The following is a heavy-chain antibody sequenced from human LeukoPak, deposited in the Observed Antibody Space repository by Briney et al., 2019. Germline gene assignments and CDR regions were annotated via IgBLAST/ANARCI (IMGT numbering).Heavy chain of an antibody. CDR3: ARGGGMYSGSYTDY. CDR2: INPNSGGT. D-gene: IGHD1-26*01. V-gene: IGHV1-2*02. CDR1: GYTFTGYY. J-gene: IGHJ4*02. Sequence: ASVRVSCKASGYTFTGYYMHWVRQAPGQGLEWMGWINPNSGGTNFAQMFQGRVTMTRDTSISTAYMELSRLRSDDTAVYYCARGGGMYSGSYTDYWGQGTLVTVSS.